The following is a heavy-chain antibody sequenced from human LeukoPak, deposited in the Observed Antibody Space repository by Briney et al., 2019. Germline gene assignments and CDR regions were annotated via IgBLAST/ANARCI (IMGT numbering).Heavy chain of an antibody. CDR3: ARGDMYSSSWSN. CDR2: TYYSGST. Sequence: TSETLSLTCTVSGGSISTGDYYWSWIRQPPGKGLEWIGYTYYSGSTFYNPSLKSRVTISVDTSKNQFSLKLTSVTAADTAVYYCARGDMYSSSWSNWGQGTLVTVSS. CDR1: GGSISTGDYY. V-gene: IGHV4-30-4*08. J-gene: IGHJ4*02. D-gene: IGHD6-13*01.